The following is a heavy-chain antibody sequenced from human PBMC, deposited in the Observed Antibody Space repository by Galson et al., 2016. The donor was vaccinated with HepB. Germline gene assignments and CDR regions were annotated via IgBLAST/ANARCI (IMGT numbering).Heavy chain of an antibody. D-gene: IGHD1-26*01. CDR2: IYSGGTT. CDR1: WFTVRRNS. V-gene: IGHV3-53*01. J-gene: IGHJ6*02. Sequence: SLSLSCASSWFTVRRNSLPWVRQAPGKGLEWVSVIYSGGTTYYVGSVKGRFTISRDNSKNTLYLQMNSLRAEDTAVYYCAGLSGSYYFGMDVWGQGTTVTVSS. CDR3: AGLSGSYYFGMDV.